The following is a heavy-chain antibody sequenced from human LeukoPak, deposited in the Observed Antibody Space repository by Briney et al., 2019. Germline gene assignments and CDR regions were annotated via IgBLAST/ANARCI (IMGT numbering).Heavy chain of an antibody. V-gene: IGHV3-48*02. CDR2: INGGSDHI. CDR1: GFLFSSHS. J-gene: IGHJ4*02. D-gene: IGHD4-17*01. Sequence: GGSLRLSCAASGFLFSSHSMNWVRQAPGKGLEWLSYINGGSDHIGYADSVTGPSIISRDNVKNSLYLHMTSLRNDDTAVYYCARDKDYASDFWGQGILVTVSS. CDR3: ARDKDYASDF.